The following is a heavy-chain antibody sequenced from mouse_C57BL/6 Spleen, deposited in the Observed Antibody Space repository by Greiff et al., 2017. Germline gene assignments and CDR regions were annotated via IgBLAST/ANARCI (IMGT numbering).Heavy chain of an antibody. CDR2: INPYNGGT. J-gene: IGHJ2*01. V-gene: IGHV1-19*01. D-gene: IGHD2-4*01. CDR1: GYTFTDYY. CDR3: ASSVKSIYYDYYFDY. Sequence: VQLQQSGPVLVRPGASVKMSCKASGYTFTDYYMNWVKQSHGKSLEWIGVINPYNGGTSYNQKFKGKATLTVDKSSSTAYMELNSLTSEDSAVYYSASSVKSIYYDYYFDYWGQSTTVSVSS.